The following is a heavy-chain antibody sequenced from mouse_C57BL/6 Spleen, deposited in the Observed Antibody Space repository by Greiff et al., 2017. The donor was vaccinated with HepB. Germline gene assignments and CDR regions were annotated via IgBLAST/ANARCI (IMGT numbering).Heavy chain of an antibody. CDR1: GFTFSDYG. D-gene: IGHD1-1*01. CDR2: ISSGSSTI. Sequence: VQLKESGGGLVKPGGSLKLSCAASGFTFSDYGMHWVRQAPEKGLEWVAYISSGSSTIYYADTVKGRFTISRDNAKNTLFLQMTSLRSEDTAMYYCARSTTVVGRAMDYWGQGTSVTVSS. J-gene: IGHJ4*01. CDR3: ARSTTVVGRAMDY. V-gene: IGHV5-17*01.